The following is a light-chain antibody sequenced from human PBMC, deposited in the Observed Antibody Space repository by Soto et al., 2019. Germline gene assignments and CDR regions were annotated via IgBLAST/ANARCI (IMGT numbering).Light chain of an antibody. CDR2: GNS. J-gene: IGLJ1*01. CDR3: QSYAGSRIALYV. V-gene: IGLV1-40*01. CDR1: SSNIGAGYD. Sequence: QAVVTQPPSVSGAPGQRVTISCTGSSSNIGAGYDVHWYQQLPGTAPKLLIYGNSNRPSGVPDRFSGSKSGTSASLAITGLQAENEANYYCQSYAGSRIALYVSGTGTKLTAL.